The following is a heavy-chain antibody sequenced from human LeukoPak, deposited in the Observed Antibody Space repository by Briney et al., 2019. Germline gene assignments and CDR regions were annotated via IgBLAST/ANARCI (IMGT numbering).Heavy chain of an antibody. CDR3: ARGGYCSSTSCNYSWFDP. D-gene: IGHD2-2*01. V-gene: IGHV4-34*01. CDR1: GGSFSGYY. Sequence: SETLSLTCAVYGGSFSGYYWSWIRQPPGKGLEWIGEINHSGSTNYNPSLQSRVTISVDTSKNQFSLNLSSVTAADTAVYYCARGGYCSSTSCNYSWFDPWGQGTLVTVSS. J-gene: IGHJ5*02. CDR2: INHSGST.